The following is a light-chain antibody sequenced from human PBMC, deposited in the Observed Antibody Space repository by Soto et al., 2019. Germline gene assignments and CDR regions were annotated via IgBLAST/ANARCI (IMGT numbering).Light chain of an antibody. CDR1: SSDVGGYNY. Sequence: SVLARAAYVSRSPGQSNTISCTGTSSDVGGYNYVSWYQQHPGKAPKLMIYDVSNRPSGVSNRFSGSKSGNTASLTISGLQAEDEADYYCSSYTSSSGVFGTGTKVTVL. CDR3: SSYTSSSGV. J-gene: IGLJ1*01. CDR2: DVS. V-gene: IGLV2-14*01.